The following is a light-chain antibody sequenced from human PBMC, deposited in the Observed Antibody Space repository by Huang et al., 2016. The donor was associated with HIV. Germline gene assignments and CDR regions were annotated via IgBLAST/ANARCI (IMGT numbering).Light chain of an antibody. V-gene: IGKV1-8*01. CDR2: AAS. J-gene: IGKJ1*01. CDR3: QQYYSYRT. CDR1: QDINNF. Sequence: AIRMTQSPSSLSASTGDRVNITCRANQDINNFLAWYQQKPGKAPNLLIYAASILETGVPLRFSGSGSGTEFNLSISCLQSEDFATYYCQQYYSYRTFGQGTQVEIK.